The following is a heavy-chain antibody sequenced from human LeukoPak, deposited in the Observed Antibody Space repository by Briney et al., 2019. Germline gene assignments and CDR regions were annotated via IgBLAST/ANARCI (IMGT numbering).Heavy chain of an antibody. CDR1: GGSISSYY. D-gene: IGHD6-13*01. V-gene: IGHV4-59*01. J-gene: IGHJ5*02. CDR2: IYYSGST. Sequence: PSETLSLTCTVSGGSISSYYRSWIRQPPGKGLEWIGYIYYSGSTNYNPSLKSRVTISVDTSKNQFSLKLSSVTAADTAVYYCARVIAAAGNWFDPWGQGTLVTVSS. CDR3: ARVIAAAGNWFDP.